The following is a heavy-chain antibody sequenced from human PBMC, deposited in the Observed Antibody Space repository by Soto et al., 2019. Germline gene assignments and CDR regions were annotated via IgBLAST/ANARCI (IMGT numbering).Heavy chain of an antibody. CDR3: ARANFDWLFLFDY. J-gene: IGHJ4*02. V-gene: IGHV4-31*03. CDR2: IYHSGIT. CDR1: GASISSGNYY. D-gene: IGHD3-9*01. Sequence: SETLSLTCTVSGASISSGNYYWSWIRQHPGKGLEWIGYIYHSGITSYNPSLESRVTISVDTSNNHFSLKLSSVTAADTAVYYCARANFDWLFLFDYWGQGTLLTVSS.